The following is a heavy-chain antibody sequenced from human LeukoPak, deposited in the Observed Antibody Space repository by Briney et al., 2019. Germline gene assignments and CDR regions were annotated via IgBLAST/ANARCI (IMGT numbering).Heavy chain of an antibody. D-gene: IGHD4-11*01. CDR3: ARTTSNSDYYFDY. Sequence: SETLSLTCAVSGGSVSSGGYSWSWIRQPPGMGLEWIGYIYHSGSTYYNPSLNSRVTISVDRSKNHFSLRLSSVTAADTAVYYCARTTSNSDYYFDYWGQGTLVTVSS. V-gene: IGHV4-30-2*01. CDR2: IYHSGST. J-gene: IGHJ4*02. CDR1: GGSVSSGGYS.